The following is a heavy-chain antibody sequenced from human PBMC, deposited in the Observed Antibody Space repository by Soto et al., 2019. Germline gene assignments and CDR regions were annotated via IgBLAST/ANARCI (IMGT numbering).Heavy chain of an antibody. J-gene: IGHJ5*02. CDR3: ARARGYTFVYNYFDP. V-gene: IGHV1-46*01. CDR2: INPSDGRT. D-gene: IGHD5-18*01. Sequence: QVQMVQSGAEVKKPGASVKVSCKASGYPFTSYHMHWMRQAPGQGLEWMGIINPSDGRTRYGEKFQGRVTMTSDTSTSTVYMELSSLRSEDTAVYYCARARGYTFVYNYFDPWCQGTLVTVS. CDR1: GYPFTSYH.